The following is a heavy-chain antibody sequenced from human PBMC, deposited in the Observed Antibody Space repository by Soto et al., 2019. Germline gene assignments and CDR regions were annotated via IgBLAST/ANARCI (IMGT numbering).Heavy chain of an antibody. CDR2: IYHSGTT. V-gene: IGHV4-30-2*01. CDR1: GGSISSGGYS. J-gene: IGHJ4*02. Sequence: QLQLQESGSGLVKPSQTLALTCAVSGGSISSGGYSWSWIRQPPGKGLEWIGYIYHSGTTYYNPSLKSRVTISIDTSKNQFSLKLSSVTAADTAMYYCARGHDSGDCWGQGTLVTVSS. D-gene: IGHD3-22*01. CDR3: ARGHDSGDC.